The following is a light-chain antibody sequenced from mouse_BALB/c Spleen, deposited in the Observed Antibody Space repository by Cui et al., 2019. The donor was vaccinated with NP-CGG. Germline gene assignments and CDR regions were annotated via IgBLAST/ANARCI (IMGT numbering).Light chain of an antibody. CDR3: ALWYSNHWV. J-gene: IGLJ1*01. Sequence: QAVFTQESAITTSPGETVTLTCRSSTGTITINNYANWVQEKPDHLFTGLIGGTNNRAPGVPARFSGSLIGDKAALTITGAQTEDEAIYFCALWYSNHWVFGGGTKLTVL. V-gene: IGLV1*01. CDR1: TGTITINNY. CDR2: GTN.